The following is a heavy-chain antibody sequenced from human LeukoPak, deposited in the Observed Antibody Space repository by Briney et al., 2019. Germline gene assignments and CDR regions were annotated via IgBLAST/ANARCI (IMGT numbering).Heavy chain of an antibody. V-gene: IGHV3-66*01. CDR1: GFTVSSNY. D-gene: IGHD6-13*01. CDR2: IYSGGST. J-gene: IGHJ4*02. CDR3: ARGMQQLPTELDY. Sequence: GGSLRLSCAASGFTVSSNYMSWVRQAPGKGLEWVSVIYSGGSTYYADSVKGRFTISRDNSKNTLYLQMNGLRAEDTAVYYCARGMQQLPTELDYWGRGTLVTVSS.